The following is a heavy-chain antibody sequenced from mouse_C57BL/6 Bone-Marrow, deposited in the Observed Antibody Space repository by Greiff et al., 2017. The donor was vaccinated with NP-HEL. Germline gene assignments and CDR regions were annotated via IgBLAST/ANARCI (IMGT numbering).Heavy chain of an antibody. CDR1: GYTFTDYY. CDR3: AREDSSTPRWYFDV. J-gene: IGHJ1*03. CDR2: INPYNGGT. V-gene: IGHV1-19*01. D-gene: IGHD1-1*01. Sequence: VQLQQSGPVLVKPGASVKMSCKASGYTFTDYYMNWVKQSHGKSLEWIGVINPYNGGTSYNQKFKGKATLTVDKSSSTAYMELNSLTSEDSAVYYCAREDSSTPRWYFDVWGTGTTVTVSS.